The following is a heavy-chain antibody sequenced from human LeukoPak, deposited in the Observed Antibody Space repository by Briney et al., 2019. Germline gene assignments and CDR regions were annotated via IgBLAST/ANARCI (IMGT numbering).Heavy chain of an antibody. J-gene: IGHJ6*03. Sequence: PSETLSLTCTVSDGSMSPYYWSWIRQSPGKGLEWIAYIFHNGNTKYNPSLWSRVTISIDTSRNQVFLNLTSVTVADTAVYYCARGGYYYLDVWGKGTTVTVSS. CDR1: DGSMSPYY. CDR2: IFHNGNT. V-gene: IGHV4-59*01. CDR3: ARGGYYYLDV.